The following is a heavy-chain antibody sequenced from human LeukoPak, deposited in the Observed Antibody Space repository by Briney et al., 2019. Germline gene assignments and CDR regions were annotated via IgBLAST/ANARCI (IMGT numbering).Heavy chain of an antibody. CDR1: GFTFNNYW. CDR2: IKQDGSQI. V-gene: IGHV3-7*01. CDR3: ARGAHKRDDYGGFFDY. J-gene: IGHJ4*02. Sequence: GGSLRLSCAASGFTFNNYWMTWVRQAPGKGLEWVANIKQDGSQIYYVDSVQGRFTISRDNSKNTLYVQMNSLRAEDTAVYYCARGAHKRDDYGGFFDYWGQGTLVTVSS. D-gene: IGHD4-23*01.